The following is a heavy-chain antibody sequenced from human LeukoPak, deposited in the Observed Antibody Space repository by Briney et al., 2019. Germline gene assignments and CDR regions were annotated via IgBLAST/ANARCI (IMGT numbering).Heavy chain of an antibody. V-gene: IGHV1-46*01. CDR2: INPSYDTT. Sequence: ASVKVSCKASGYTFTSYYMHWVRQAPGQGLEWMGIINPSYDTTTYAQKFQGRVTITADKSTSTAYMELSSLRSEDTAVYYCASRAPENYYYYGMDVWGQGTTVTVSS. CDR1: GYTFTSYY. D-gene: IGHD1-14*01. CDR3: ASRAPENYYYYGMDV. J-gene: IGHJ6*02.